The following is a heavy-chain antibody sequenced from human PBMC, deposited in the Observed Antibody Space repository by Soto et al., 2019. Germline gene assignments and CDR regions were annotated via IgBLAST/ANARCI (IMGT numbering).Heavy chain of an antibody. Sequence: PGGSLRLSCAASGFTFADYTTHCVRPAPEKVIEWVSLIRWDGGSTYYADSVKDRFTITRDNSKNSLYLQMNSLRTEDTALYYCAKDMGSDQRLYDILTGYMVDYGMDVWGQGTTVTVSS. J-gene: IGHJ6*02. V-gene: IGHV3-43*01. CDR3: AKDMGSDQRLYDILTGYMVDYGMDV. CDR1: GFTFADYT. CDR2: IRWDGGST. D-gene: IGHD3-9*01.